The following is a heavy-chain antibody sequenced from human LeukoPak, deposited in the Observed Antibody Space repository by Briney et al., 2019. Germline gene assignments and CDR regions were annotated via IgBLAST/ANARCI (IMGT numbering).Heavy chain of an antibody. Sequence: ASVKVSCKASGYTFTNYGINWVRQAPGQGLDWMGRISGYNGNTNYPQKLQGRVTMTTDTSTSTAYMELRSLRSDDTAIYYCARDFASGFGGLISHLFDYWGQGTLVTVSS. J-gene: IGHJ4*02. CDR1: GYTFTNYG. CDR2: ISGYNGNT. CDR3: ARDFASGFGGLISHLFDY. V-gene: IGHV1-18*01. D-gene: IGHD3-16*02.